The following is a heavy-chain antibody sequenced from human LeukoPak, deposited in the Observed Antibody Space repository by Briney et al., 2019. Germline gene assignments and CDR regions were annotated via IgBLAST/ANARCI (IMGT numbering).Heavy chain of an antibody. CDR1: GGSISSYY. J-gene: IGHJ3*02. V-gene: IGHV4-59*01. CDR3: ARYTAMVAFHAHGFDI. Sequence: SETLFLTCTVSGGSISSYYWSWIRQPPGKGLEWIGYIHYSGSTNYNRPLKSRVTISVDTSKNQFSLKLSSVTAADTAVYYCARYTAMVAFHAHGFDIWGQGTMVTVSS. CDR2: IHYSGST. D-gene: IGHD5-18*01.